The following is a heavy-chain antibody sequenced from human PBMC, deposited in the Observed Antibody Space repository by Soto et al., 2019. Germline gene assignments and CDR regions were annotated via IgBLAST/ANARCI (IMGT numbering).Heavy chain of an antibody. Sequence: ASVKVSCKASGYTFTSYDINWVRQATGQGLEWMGWMNPNSGNTGYAQKFQGRVTMTRNTSISTAYMELSSLRSEDTAVYYCAGAYYYDSSGYHHAFDIWGQGTMVTVSS. D-gene: IGHD3-22*01. CDR2: MNPNSGNT. V-gene: IGHV1-8*01. J-gene: IGHJ3*02. CDR1: GYTFTSYD. CDR3: AGAYYYDSSGYHHAFDI.